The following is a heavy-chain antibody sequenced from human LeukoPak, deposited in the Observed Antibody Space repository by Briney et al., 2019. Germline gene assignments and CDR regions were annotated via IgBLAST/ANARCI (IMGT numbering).Heavy chain of an antibody. CDR2: ISSSGSTI. CDR1: VFTFSSYE. J-gene: IGHJ3*02. D-gene: IGHD2-15*01. V-gene: IGHV3-48*03. CDR3: ARDCGGGSCYGPYDAFDI. Sequence: GGSLRLSCAASVFTFSSYEMNWVRQAPGKGLEWVSYISSSGSTIYYADSVKGRFTISRDNAKNSLYLQMNSLRADDTAVYYCARDCGGGSCYGPYDAFDIWGQGTMVTVSS.